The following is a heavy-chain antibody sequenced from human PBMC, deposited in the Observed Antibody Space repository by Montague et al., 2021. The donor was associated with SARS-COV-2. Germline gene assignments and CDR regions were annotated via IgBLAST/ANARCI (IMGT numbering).Heavy chain of an antibody. Sequence: SLRLSCAASGFTFKSYSIHWVRQAPGKGLEWVAVISYDGTNKYYADSVKGRFAISRDNSENMVYLQISSLSPEDTAVYYCARVFSGTYLDYFDYWGQGTLVTVSS. V-gene: IGHV3-30*09. D-gene: IGHD1-26*01. J-gene: IGHJ4*02. CDR1: GFTFKSYS. CDR3: ARVFSGTYLDYFDY. CDR2: ISYDGTNK.